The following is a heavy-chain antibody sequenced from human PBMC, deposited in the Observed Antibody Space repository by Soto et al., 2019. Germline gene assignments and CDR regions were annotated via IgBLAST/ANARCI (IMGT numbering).Heavy chain of an antibody. J-gene: IGHJ6*02. Sequence: LSETLCLTCAVSGYSISSGYYWGWIRQPPGKGLEWIGSIYHSGSTYYNPSLKSRVTISVDTSKNQFSLKLSSVTAADTAVYYCARDSPGAAAGRHLPDGYDGMDVGAAGTTVTV. CDR2: IYHSGST. V-gene: IGHV4-38-2*02. CDR1: GYSISSGYY. CDR3: ARDSPGAAAGRHLPDGYDGMDV. D-gene: IGHD6-13*01.